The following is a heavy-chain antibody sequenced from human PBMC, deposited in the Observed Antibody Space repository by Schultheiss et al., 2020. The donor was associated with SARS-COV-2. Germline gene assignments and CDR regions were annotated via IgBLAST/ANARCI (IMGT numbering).Heavy chain of an antibody. Sequence: GGSLRLSCAASGFTFSSCTMNWVRQAPGKGLEWVSAISGSGGSTYYADSVKGRFTISRDNSKNTLYLQMNSLRAEDTAVYYCASFLTGGAMVHWGQGTLVTVSS. CDR1: GFTFSSCT. CDR2: ISGSGGST. D-gene: IGHD3-10*01. J-gene: IGHJ4*02. CDR3: ASFLTGGAMVH. V-gene: IGHV3-23*01.